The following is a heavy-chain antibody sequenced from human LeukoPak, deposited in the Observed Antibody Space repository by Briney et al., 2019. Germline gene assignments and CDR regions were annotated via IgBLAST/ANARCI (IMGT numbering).Heavy chain of an antibody. V-gene: IGHV3-15*01. CDR3: TTDVKGVAAAGWLDY. D-gene: IGHD6-13*01. CDR1: GFTFSNAW. CDR2: IKSKTDGGTT. J-gene: IGHJ4*02. Sequence: GGSLRLSCAASGFTFSNAWMSWVRQAPGKGLERVGRIKSKTDGGTTDYAAPVKGRFTISRDDSKNTLYLQMNSLKTEDTAVYYCTTDVKGVAAAGWLDYWGQGTLVTVSS.